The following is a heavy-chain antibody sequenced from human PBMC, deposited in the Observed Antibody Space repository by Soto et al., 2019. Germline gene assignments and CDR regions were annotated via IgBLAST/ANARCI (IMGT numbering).Heavy chain of an antibody. CDR2: IYHSGST. J-gene: IGHJ4*02. CDR1: GGSISSGGYS. V-gene: IGHV4-30-2*01. CDR3: ASQPKYNWNLDY. Sequence: TSETLSLTCAVSGGSISSGGYSWSWIRQPPGKGLEWIGYIYHSGSTYYNPSLKSRVTISVDRSKNQFSLKLSSVTAADTAVYYCASQPKYNWNLDYWGQGTLVTVSS. D-gene: IGHD1-20*01.